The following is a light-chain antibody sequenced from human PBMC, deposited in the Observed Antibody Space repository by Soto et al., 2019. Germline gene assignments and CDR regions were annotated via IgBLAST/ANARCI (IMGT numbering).Light chain of an antibody. CDR3: HHYGTSPT. V-gene: IGKV3-20*01. CDR1: QTIDNT. CDR2: GVS. J-gene: IGKJ5*01. Sequence: EIVMTQSPATLSVSPGERATLSCRASQTIDNTLAWYQRKPGQAPRLLIYGVSSRATDIPDRFSGSGSGTDFTLTISRLEPADFAVYFCHHYGTSPTFGQGTRLEI.